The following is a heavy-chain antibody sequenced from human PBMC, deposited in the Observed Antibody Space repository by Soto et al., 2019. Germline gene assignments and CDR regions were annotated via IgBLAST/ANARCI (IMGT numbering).Heavy chain of an antibody. D-gene: IGHD3-22*01. Sequence: GGSLRLSCSASGFTFSSYAMHWVRQAPGKGLEYVSSISTNGGSTHYADSVKGRFTISRDNSKSTQYLQMSSLRADDTAVYYCVKGEYYYDSSGYYPFDYWGQGTLVTVS. CDR2: ISTNGGST. CDR1: GFTFSSYA. CDR3: VKGEYYYDSSGYYPFDY. V-gene: IGHV3-64D*06. J-gene: IGHJ4*02.